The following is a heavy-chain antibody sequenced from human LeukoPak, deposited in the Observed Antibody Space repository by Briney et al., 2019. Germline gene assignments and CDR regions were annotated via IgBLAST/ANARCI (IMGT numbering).Heavy chain of an antibody. J-gene: IGHJ5*02. V-gene: IGHV3-74*01. CDR3: ARTLGVPSAFDP. CDR1: GFTFSHYW. D-gene: IGHD2-2*01. CDR2: INSDGTST. Sequence: GGSLTLSCPSSGFTFSHYWMHSLRQAPGKELIWVSLINSDGTSTTYADSVKGRFTISRDNAKNTVYLQMNSLRAEDTAVYYCARTLGVPSAFDPWGQGTLVTVSS.